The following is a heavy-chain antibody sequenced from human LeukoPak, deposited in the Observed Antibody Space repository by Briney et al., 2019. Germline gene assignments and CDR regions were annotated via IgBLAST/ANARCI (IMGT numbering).Heavy chain of an antibody. D-gene: IGHD4-23*01. V-gene: IGHV3-23*01. CDR3: AKDNYGGNPLGYYYYYMDV. Sequence: PGGSLRLSCAASGFTFSSYAMSWVRQAPGKGLEWVSAISGSGGSTYYADSVKGRFTISRDNSKNTLYLQMNSLRAEDTAVYYCAKDNYGGNPLGYYYYYMDVWGKGTTVTFSS. J-gene: IGHJ6*03. CDR2: ISGSGGST. CDR1: GFTFSSYA.